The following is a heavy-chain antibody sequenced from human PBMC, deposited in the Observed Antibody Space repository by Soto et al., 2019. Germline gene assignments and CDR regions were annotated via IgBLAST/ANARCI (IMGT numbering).Heavy chain of an antibody. V-gene: IGHV3-30*18. CDR1: GFTFSSYG. D-gene: IGHD2-15*01. CDR3: ANGYCSGGSCYGIPWFDP. CDR2: ISYDGSNK. Sequence: QVQLVESGGGVVQPGRSLRLSCAASGFTFSSYGMHWVRQAPGKGMEWVAVISYDGSNKYYADSVKGRFTISRDNSKNTLYLQMNSLRAEDTAVYYCANGYCSGGSCYGIPWFDPWGQGTLVTVSS. J-gene: IGHJ5*02.